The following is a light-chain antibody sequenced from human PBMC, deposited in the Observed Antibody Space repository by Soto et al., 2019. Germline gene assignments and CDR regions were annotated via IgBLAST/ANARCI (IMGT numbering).Light chain of an antibody. CDR3: QQYGSSPLT. CDR1: QSVSSSY. V-gene: IGKV3-20*01. CDR2: GAS. J-gene: IGKJ4*01. Sequence: EIGLTQSPGTLSWSPGERATLSCRASQSVSSSYLAWYQQKPGQAPRLLIYGASSRATGIPDRFSGSGSGTDFTLTISRLEPEDFAVYYCQQYGSSPLTFGGGTKVDIK.